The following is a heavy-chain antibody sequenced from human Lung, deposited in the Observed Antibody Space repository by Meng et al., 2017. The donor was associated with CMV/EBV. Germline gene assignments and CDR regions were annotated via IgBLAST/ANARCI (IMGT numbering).Heavy chain of an antibody. D-gene: IGHD2-2*01. CDR3: ARRGDHIVVVPAAISTRKQGYGMDV. V-gene: IGHV4-34*01. J-gene: IGHJ6*02. CDR2: INHSGST. CDR1: GGSFSGYY. Sequence: GSLRLSXAVYGGSFSGYYWSWIRQPPGKGLEWIGEINHSGSTNYNPSLKSRVTISVDTSKNQFSLKPSSVTAADTAVYYCARRGDHIVVVPAAISTRKQGYGMDVWGQGTTVTVSS.